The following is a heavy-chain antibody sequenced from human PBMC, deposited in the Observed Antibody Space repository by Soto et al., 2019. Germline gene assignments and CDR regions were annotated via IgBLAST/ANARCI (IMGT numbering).Heavy chain of an antibody. V-gene: IGHV3-23*01. Sequence: PGGSLRLSCAASGFTFSNYAMSWVRQAPGKGLEWVSAISGGGGSTYYADSVKGRFTISRDNSKNTLYLQMNSLRAEDTAVYYCAKALLAYCGGDCSNYYYFGMDVWGQGTTVTVSS. D-gene: IGHD2-21*02. CDR1: GFTFSNYA. CDR3: AKALLAYCGGDCSNYYYFGMDV. J-gene: IGHJ6*02. CDR2: ISGGGGST.